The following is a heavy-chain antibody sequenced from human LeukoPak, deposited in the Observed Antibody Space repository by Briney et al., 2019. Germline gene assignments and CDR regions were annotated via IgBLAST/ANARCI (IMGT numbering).Heavy chain of an antibody. CDR2: ISGSGGST. V-gene: IGHV3-23*01. J-gene: IGHJ4*02. Sequence: PGGSLRLSCEGAGFTFINYAMSWVRQAPGKGLEWVSAISGSGGSTYYAASVKGRLTISTDNSKNTLYLQMNSMRAEDTAVYYCAKDRRYSSSWFSYWGQGTLVTVSS. D-gene: IGHD6-13*01. CDR3: AKDRRYSSSWFSY. CDR1: GFTFINYA.